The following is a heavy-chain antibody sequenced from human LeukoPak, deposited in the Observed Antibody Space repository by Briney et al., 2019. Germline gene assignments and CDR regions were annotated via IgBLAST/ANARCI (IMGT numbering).Heavy chain of an antibody. V-gene: IGHV3-23*01. CDR3: TRVSDAYDYFFDY. Sequence: GESLRLSCAASGFTCSSYAMSWVRQAPGKGLEWVSGISGSGGSTDYADSVKGRFTISRDNSKNTLYLQMNSLRAEDTAVYYCTRVSDAYDYFFDYWGQGTLVTVSS. J-gene: IGHJ4*02. CDR1: GFTCSSYA. D-gene: IGHD5-12*01. CDR2: ISGSGGST.